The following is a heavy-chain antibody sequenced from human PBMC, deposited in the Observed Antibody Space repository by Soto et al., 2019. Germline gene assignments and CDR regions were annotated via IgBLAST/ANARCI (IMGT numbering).Heavy chain of an antibody. D-gene: IGHD2-15*01. CDR1: GGYISSYY. J-gene: IGHJ4*02. CDR2: IYYSGST. V-gene: IGHV4-59*08. CDR3: ARQSGRLDY. Sequence: PSETLSLTCTVSGGYISSYYWSWIRQPPGKGLEWIGYIYYSGSTNYNPSLKSRVTISVDTSKNQFSLKLSSVTAADTAVYYCARQSGRLDYWGQGTLVTVSS.